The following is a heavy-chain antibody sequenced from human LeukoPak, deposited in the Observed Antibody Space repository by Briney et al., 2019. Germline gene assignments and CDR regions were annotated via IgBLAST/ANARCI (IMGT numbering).Heavy chain of an antibody. CDR1: GGSISSYY. Sequence: SETLSLTCTVSGGSISSYYWSWIRQPPGKGLEWIGYIYYTGSTKYNPSLKSRVTISVDTSKNQFSLKLRSVTAADTAVYYCARHDEVYSYDAFDIWGQGTMVTVSS. J-gene: IGHJ3*02. D-gene: IGHD5-18*01. CDR3: ARHDEVYSYDAFDI. V-gene: IGHV4-59*08. CDR2: IYYTGST.